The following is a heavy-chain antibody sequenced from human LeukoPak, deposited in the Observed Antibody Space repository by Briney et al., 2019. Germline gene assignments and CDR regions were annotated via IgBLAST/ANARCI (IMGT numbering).Heavy chain of an antibody. D-gene: IGHD2-15*01. CDR3: AKQLGYCSDGSCYFPY. J-gene: IGHJ4*02. Sequence: GGSLRLSCAASGFTFSSYAMSWVRQAPGKGLEWVSAISGSGDSTYYADSVKGRITISRDNSKSTLCLQMNSLRAEDTAVYYCAKQLGYCSDGSCYFPYWGQGTLVTVSS. CDR1: GFTFSSYA. V-gene: IGHV3-23*01. CDR2: ISGSGDST.